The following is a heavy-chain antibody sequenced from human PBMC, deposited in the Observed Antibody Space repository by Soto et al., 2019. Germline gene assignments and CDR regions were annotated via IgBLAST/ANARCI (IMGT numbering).Heavy chain of an antibody. CDR3: AQAEDGIRDTVPVSAFLLNRSSDL. V-gene: IGHV1-3*01. CDR2: INAGNGNT. J-gene: IGHJ2*01. Sequence: GQRLEWMGWINAGNGNTKYSQKLQGRVTITRDTSASTAYMELSSLRSEDTDVYYCAQAEDGIRDTVPVSAFLLNRSSDL. D-gene: IGHD2-15*01.